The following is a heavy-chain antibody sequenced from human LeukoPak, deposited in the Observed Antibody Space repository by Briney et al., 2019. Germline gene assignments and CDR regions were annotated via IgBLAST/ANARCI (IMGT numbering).Heavy chain of an antibody. Sequence: GGSLRLSCAASGFTFSSYAMSWVRQAPGKGLEWVSAISGSGGSTYYADSVKGRFTISRDSSENTLYLQMNSLRAEDTAVYYRAKDPQQLVSAYNWFDPWGQGTLVTVSS. V-gene: IGHV3-23*01. CDR1: GFTFSSYA. J-gene: IGHJ5*02. CDR2: ISGSGGST. CDR3: AKDPQQLVSAYNWFDP. D-gene: IGHD6-13*01.